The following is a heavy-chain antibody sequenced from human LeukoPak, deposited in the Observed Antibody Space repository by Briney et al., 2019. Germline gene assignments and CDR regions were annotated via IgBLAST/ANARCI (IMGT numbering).Heavy chain of an antibody. Sequence: GGSLQISSWAAAYCISSCCSVCLRRQPAKNLEWMGTINPGDSDTRYCPSSQGQVTISADKSISTAYLQWSSLKASDTAMYYCARVGSSGWRDYWGQGTLVTVSS. CDR1: AYCISSCC. CDR2: INPGDSDT. CDR3: ARVGSSGWRDY. D-gene: IGHD6-19*01. J-gene: IGHJ4*02. V-gene: IGHV5-51*01.